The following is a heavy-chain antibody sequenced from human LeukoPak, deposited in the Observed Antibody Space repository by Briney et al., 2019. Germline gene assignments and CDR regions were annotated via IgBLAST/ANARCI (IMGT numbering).Heavy chain of an antibody. V-gene: IGHV3-30*03. CDR2: ISYDGRNK. CDR1: GFTFSTYH. Sequence: PGRSLRLSCAASGFTFSTYHMHWVRQAPGKGLEWVAVISYDGRNKYYADSVKGRLTISRDISKNTLYLQMNSLRFEDTAVYYCTRDGQRTGESMDYGGRGTLVTVSS. CDR3: TRDGQRTGESMDY. J-gene: IGHJ4*02. D-gene: IGHD6-25*01.